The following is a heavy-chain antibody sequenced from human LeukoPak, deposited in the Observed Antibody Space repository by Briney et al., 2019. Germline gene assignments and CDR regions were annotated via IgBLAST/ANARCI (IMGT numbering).Heavy chain of an antibody. CDR1: GYSFTSYW. Sequence: GESLKISCKGSGYSFTSYWIGWVRQMPGKGLEWMGIIYPGDSDTRYSPSFQGQVTISADKSISTAYLQWSSLKASDTAMYYCATQGLDYYGSGSYSSAWGRGTLVTVSS. CDR2: IYPGDSDT. J-gene: IGHJ4*02. D-gene: IGHD3-10*01. V-gene: IGHV5-51*01. CDR3: ATQGLDYYGSGSYSSA.